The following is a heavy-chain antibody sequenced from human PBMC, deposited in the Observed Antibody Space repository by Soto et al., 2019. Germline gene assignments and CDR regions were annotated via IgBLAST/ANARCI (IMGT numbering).Heavy chain of an antibody. CDR2: INHSGST. D-gene: IGHD2-2*02. Sequence: SETLSLTCAVYGGSFSGYYWSWIRQPPGKGLEWIGEINHSGSTNYNPSLKSRVTISVDTSKNQFSLKLSSVTAADTAVYYCARGPIWRRKPYFDYWGQGTLVTVS. V-gene: IGHV4-34*01. CDR3: ARGPIWRRKPYFDY. CDR1: GGSFSGYY. J-gene: IGHJ4*02.